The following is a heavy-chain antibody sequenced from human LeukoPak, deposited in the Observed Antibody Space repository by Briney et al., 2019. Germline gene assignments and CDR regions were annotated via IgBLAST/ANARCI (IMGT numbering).Heavy chain of an antibody. CDR1: GGAMTRNY. V-gene: IGHV4-59*01. J-gene: IGHJ3*02. Sequence: NTSETLSLTCTVSGGAMTRNYLNWIRQFPGKGLGWVGYIDYTVGTNYNPSLKSRVIISEDTSKTEFSLKMSTVTAADTAVYYCAREDHAGLDIWGQGTMVTVSS. CDR3: AREDHAGLDI. CDR2: IDYTVGT.